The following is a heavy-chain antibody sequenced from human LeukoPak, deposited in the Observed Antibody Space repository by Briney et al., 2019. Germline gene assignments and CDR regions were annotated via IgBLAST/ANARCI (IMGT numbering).Heavy chain of an antibody. CDR2: IYHSGST. CDR3: ARDPVD. V-gene: IGHV4-38-2*02. Sequence: SETLSLTCTVSGGSISSGYYWGWIRQPPGKGLEWIGSIYHSGSTYYNPSLKSRVTISVDTSKNQFSLKLSSVTAADTAVYYCARDPVDWGQGTLVTVSS. CDR1: GGSISSGYY. J-gene: IGHJ4*02. D-gene: IGHD4-23*01.